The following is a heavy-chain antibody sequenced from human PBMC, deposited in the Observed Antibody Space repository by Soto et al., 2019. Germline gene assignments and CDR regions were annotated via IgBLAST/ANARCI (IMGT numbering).Heavy chain of an antibody. CDR1: GFTFSSYS. V-gene: IGHV3-48*02. D-gene: IGHD6-13*01. J-gene: IGHJ4*02. CDR2: ISSSSSTI. Sequence: GSLRLSCAASGFTFSSYSMNWVRQAPGKGLEWVSYISSSSSTIYYADSVKGRFTISRDNAKNSLYLQMNSLRDEDTAVYYCARDLILAAAGMGFSLGYWGQGTLVTVSS. CDR3: ARDLILAAAGMGFSLGY.